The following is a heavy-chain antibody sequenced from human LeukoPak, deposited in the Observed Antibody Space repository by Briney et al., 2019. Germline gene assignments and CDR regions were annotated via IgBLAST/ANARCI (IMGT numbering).Heavy chain of an antibody. D-gene: IGHD1-14*01. V-gene: IGHV3-33*01. CDR1: GFTFSSYG. Sequence: GRSLRLSCAASGFTFSSYGMHWVRQAPGKGLEWVTVIWYDGSNQYYADSVKGRFTISRDNSKNTLYLQMNSLRAEDTAVYYCAREAGMDAPFDPWGQGTLVTVSS. J-gene: IGHJ5*02. CDR3: AREAGMDAPFDP. CDR2: IWYDGSNQ.